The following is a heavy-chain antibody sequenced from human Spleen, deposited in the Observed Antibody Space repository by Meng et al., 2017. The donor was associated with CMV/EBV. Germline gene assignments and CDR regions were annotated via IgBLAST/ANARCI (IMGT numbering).Heavy chain of an antibody. D-gene: IGHD5-12*01. CDR3: ARESLPVASRANYLDY. CDR2: IHYSGST. V-gene: IGHV4-61*01. J-gene: IGHJ4*02. Sequence: SETLSLTCTVSGDSVSSGTHYWSWIRQTPGKGLEWIGYIHYSGSTYYNPSLKSRVTISIDTSKNQFSLKLSSVTAADTAVYYCARESLPVASRANYLDYWGQGTLVTVSS. CDR1: GDSVSSGTHY.